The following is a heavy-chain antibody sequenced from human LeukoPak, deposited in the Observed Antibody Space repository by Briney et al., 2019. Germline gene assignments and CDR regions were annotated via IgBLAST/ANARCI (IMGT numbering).Heavy chain of an antibody. D-gene: IGHD3-10*01. CDR1: GFTFSNYN. J-gene: IGHJ4*02. CDR3: ARDLSYYGSGSYDY. CDR2: ISSSGSTI. V-gene: IGHV3-11*01. Sequence: LGGSLRLSCAASGFTFSNYNMNWVRQAPGKGLEWVSYISSSGSTIYYADSVKGRFTISRDNAKNSLYLQMNSLRAEDTAVYYCARDLSYYGSGSYDYWGQGTLVTVSS.